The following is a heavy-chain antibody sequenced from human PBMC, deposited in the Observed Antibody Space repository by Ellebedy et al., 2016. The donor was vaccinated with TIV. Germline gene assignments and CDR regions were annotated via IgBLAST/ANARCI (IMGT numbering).Heavy chain of an antibody. CDR3: ARRVVVVEHSWLDP. J-gene: IGHJ5*02. D-gene: IGHD2-15*01. V-gene: IGHV1-18*01. CDR1: GYTFNTYG. CDR2: INAYNGNT. Sequence: AASVKVSCKASGYTFNTYGIGWVRQAPAQGLEWMGWINAYNGNTNYSQNFQGRLSMTMDTSTRTAYMELKSLRYDDTAVYYCARRVVVVEHSWLDPWGQGTLVTVSS.